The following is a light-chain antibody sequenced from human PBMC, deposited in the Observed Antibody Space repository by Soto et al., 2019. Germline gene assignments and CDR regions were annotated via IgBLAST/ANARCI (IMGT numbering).Light chain of an antibody. CDR2: GAS. CDR1: QSVSSSY. V-gene: IGKV3-20*01. CDR3: QQFGNSPYT. J-gene: IGKJ2*01. Sequence: EIVLTQSPGTLSLSPGERATLSCRASQSVSSSYLAWYQQKPGQAPRLLIYGASSRATGIPDRFSGSGSGTDFTLTSSRLEPVDFAVYYCQQFGNSPYTFGQGTRLEIK.